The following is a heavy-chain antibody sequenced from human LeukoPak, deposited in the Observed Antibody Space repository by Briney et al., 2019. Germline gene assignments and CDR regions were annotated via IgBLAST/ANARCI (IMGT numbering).Heavy chain of an antibody. Sequence: SETLSLTCTDSGGSISSYYWSWIRQPPGKGLEWIGYIYYGGSTNYNPSLKSRVTISVDTSKNQFSLKLSSVTAADTAVYYCARGGYYYDSSNLDYWGQGTLVTVSS. CDR3: ARGGYYYDSSNLDY. V-gene: IGHV4-59*01. J-gene: IGHJ4*02. CDR1: GGSISSYY. D-gene: IGHD3-22*01. CDR2: IYYGGST.